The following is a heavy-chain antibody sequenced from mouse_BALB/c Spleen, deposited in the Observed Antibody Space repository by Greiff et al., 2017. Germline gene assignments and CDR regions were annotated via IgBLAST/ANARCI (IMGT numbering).Heavy chain of an antibody. J-gene: IGHJ3*01. CDR2: ISTYYGDA. V-gene: IGHV1S137*01. D-gene: IGHD2-1*01. CDR3: ARNYGNYLAWFAY. Sequence: QVQLKESGAELVRPGVSVKISCKGSGYTFTDYAMHWVKQSHAKSLEWIGVISTYYGDASYNQKFKGKATMTVDKSSSTAYMELARLTSEDSAIYYGARNYGNYLAWFAYWGQGTLVTVSA. CDR1: GYTFTDYA.